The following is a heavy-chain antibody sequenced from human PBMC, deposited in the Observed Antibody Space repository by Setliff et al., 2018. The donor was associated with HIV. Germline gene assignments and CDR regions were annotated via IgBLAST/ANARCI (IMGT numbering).Heavy chain of an antibody. D-gene: IGHD5-18*01. J-gene: IGHJ1*01. V-gene: IGHV4-38-2*01. CDR2: IYHSEST. CDR3: ARGGYSYGFGRHRAYFQY. Sequence: SETLSLTCAVSGYSISSGYYWGWIRQPPGKGLEWVGSIYHSESTYYNPSLKSRVTISVDTSKNQFSLKLSSVTAADTAVFYCARGGYSYGFGRHRAYFQYWGQGTQVTVSS. CDR1: GYSISSGYY.